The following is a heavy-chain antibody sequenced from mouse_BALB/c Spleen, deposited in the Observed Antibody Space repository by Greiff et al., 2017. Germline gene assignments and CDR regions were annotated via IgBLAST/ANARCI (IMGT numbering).Heavy chain of an antibody. D-gene: IGHD1-1*01. Sequence: VQLQQPGAELVKPGASVKLSCKASGYTFTSYWMHWVKQRPGQGLEWIGEINPSNGRTNYNEKFKSKATLTVDKSSSTAYMQLSSLTSEDSAVYYCARTVVEYFDVWGAGTTVTVSS. V-gene: IGHV1S81*02. CDR1: GYTFTSYW. CDR2: INPSNGRT. J-gene: IGHJ1*01. CDR3: ARTVVEYFDV.